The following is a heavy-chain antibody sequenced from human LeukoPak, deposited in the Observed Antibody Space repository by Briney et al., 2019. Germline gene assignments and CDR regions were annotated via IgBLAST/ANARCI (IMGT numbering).Heavy chain of an antibody. CDR2: IRPGDGTT. V-gene: IGHV1-46*01. D-gene: IGHD4-17*01. CDR1: GYTFTSYY. J-gene: IGHJ5*02. Sequence: ASVKVSCKASGYTFTSYYMHWVRQAPGQGLEWMGVIRPGDGTTGYAQNFQGRVSMTTDTSTSTAYMELISLRSDDTAVYYCTRTVNSWFDPWGQGTPVTVS. CDR3: TRTVNSWFDP.